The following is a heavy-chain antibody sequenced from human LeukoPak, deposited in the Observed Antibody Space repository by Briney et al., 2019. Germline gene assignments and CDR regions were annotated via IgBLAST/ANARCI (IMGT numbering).Heavy chain of an antibody. V-gene: IGHV3-48*04. Sequence: PGGSLRLSCAASGFTFSSYWMNWVRQAPGKGLEWVSYISSSSSTIYYADSVKGRFTISRDNAKNSLYLQMNSLRAEDAAVYYCARRRNLGIWGGWSFDLWGRGTLVAVSS. J-gene: IGHJ2*01. CDR3: ARRRNLGIWGGWSFDL. D-gene: IGHD7-27*01. CDR2: ISSSSSTI. CDR1: GFTFSSYW.